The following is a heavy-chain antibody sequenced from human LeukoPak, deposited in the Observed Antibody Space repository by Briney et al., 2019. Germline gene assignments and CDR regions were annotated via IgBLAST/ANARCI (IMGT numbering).Heavy chain of an antibody. CDR1: GFTFSSYS. Sequence: GGSLRLSCAASGFTFSSYSMNWVHQAPGKGLEWVSSISSSNNYIYYADSVKGRFTISRDNAKNSLYLQMNSLRAEDTAVYYCARGGPYSSSWTYYFDYWGQGTLVTVSS. CDR2: ISSSNNYI. D-gene: IGHD6-13*01. J-gene: IGHJ4*02. V-gene: IGHV3-21*01. CDR3: ARGGPYSSSWTYYFDY.